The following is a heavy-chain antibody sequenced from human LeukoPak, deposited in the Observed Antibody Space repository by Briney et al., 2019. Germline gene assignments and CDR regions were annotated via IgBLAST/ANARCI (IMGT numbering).Heavy chain of an antibody. V-gene: IGHV3-66*01. Sequence: GGSLRLSCAASGFTLSSNYMSWVRQAPGKGLEWVSVIYSGGSTNYADSVKGRFTISRDNSKNTLYLQMNSLRVEDTAVYYCARGGGAEAFDIWGQGTMVTVSS. J-gene: IGHJ3*02. CDR1: GFTLSSNY. CDR3: ARGGGAEAFDI. D-gene: IGHD2-21*01. CDR2: IYSGGST.